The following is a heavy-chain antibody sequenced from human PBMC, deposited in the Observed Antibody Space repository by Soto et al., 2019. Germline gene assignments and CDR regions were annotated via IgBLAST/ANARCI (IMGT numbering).Heavy chain of an antibody. Sequence: ASVKVSCKASGYTLTGYYMHWVRQAPGQGLEWMGWINPNSGGTNYAQKFQGWVTMTRDTSISTAYMELSRLRSDDTAVYYFARLTPRIAARRGGSYFDYWGQGTLVTVSS. CDR2: INPNSGGT. CDR3: ARLTPRIAARRGGSYFDY. D-gene: IGHD6-6*01. J-gene: IGHJ4*02. V-gene: IGHV1-2*04. CDR1: GYTLTGYY.